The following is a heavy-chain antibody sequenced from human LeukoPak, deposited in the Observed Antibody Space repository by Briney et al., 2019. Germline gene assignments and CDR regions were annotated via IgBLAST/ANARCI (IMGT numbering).Heavy chain of an antibody. CDR1: GFIFTDYG. CDR3: AKDRYSYGYDYFDY. J-gene: IGHJ4*02. V-gene: IGHV3-30*02. Sequence: GKSLRLSCAASGFIFTDYGMHWVRQAPGKGLEWVAFIRYDGSNKYYADSVKGRFTISRDNSKNTLYLQMNSLRAEDTAVYYCAKDRYSYGYDYFDYWGQGTLVTVSS. CDR2: IRYDGSNK. D-gene: IGHD5-18*01.